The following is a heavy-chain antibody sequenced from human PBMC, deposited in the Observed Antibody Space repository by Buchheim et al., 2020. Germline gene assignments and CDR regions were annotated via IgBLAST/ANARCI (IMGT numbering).Heavy chain of an antibody. V-gene: IGHV4-59*01. Sequence: QVQLQESGPGLVKPSETLSLTCTVSGGSISSYYWSWIRQPPGKGLEWIGYIYYSGSTNYNPSLKSRVTISVDTSKNQFSLKLSSVTAADTAVYYCAREGTSGGDSDAFDIWGQGT. CDR2: IYYSGST. CDR3: AREGTSGGDSDAFDI. J-gene: IGHJ3*02. D-gene: IGHD2-21*02. CDR1: GGSISSYY.